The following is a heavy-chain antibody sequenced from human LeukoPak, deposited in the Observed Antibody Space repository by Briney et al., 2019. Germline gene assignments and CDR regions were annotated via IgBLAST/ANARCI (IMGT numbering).Heavy chain of an antibody. Sequence: PSDTLSLICAVYGGLFSGYYWSWIRQPPGKGLEWIGEFNHSGNTNYNPSLKSRVTISVDKSKNQFSLKLSSVTAADTAVYYCARQWQQLAYPRLDHWGQGTLVTVSS. CDR2: FNHSGNT. D-gene: IGHD6-13*01. CDR1: GGLFSGYY. V-gene: IGHV4-34*01. J-gene: IGHJ4*02. CDR3: ARQWQQLAYPRLDH.